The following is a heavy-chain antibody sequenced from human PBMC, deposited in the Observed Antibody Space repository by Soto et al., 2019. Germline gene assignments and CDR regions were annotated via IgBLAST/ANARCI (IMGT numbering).Heavy chain of an antibody. CDR2: ISYDGSNK. CDR3: AKSGNYDCISTSCYSYYFDY. CDR1: GFTFSSYG. V-gene: IGHV3-30*18. D-gene: IGHD2-2*02. Sequence: GGSLRLSCAASGFTFSSYGMHWVRQAPGKGLEWVAVISYDGSNKYYADSVKGRFTISRDNSKNTLYLQMNSLRAEDTAVYYCAKSGNYDCISTSCYSYYFDYWGQGTLVTVSS. J-gene: IGHJ4*02.